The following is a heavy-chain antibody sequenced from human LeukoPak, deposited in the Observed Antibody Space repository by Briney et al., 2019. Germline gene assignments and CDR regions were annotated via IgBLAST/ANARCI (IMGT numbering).Heavy chain of an antibody. J-gene: IGHJ4*02. Sequence: GASVKVCCKASGGTFSSYVISWVRQAPGQGLEWMGGMIPIFDTANYAQKYHGRVTITADESTSTAYLALSSLRSEDTAAYYCARSLVYCGGACYFDYWGQGTLVTVSS. V-gene: IGHV1-69*13. CDR3: ARSLVYCGGACYFDY. CDR1: GGTFSSYV. D-gene: IGHD2-21*02. CDR2: MIPIFDTA.